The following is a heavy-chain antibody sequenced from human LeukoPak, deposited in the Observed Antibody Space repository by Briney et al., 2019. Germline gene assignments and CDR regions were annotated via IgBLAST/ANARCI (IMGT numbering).Heavy chain of an antibody. J-gene: IGHJ3*02. V-gene: IGHV4-59*08. Sequence: SETLSLTCTLSGGSMNNYYWSWIRQPPGKGLEWIGYIYYSGSTNYNPSLKSRVTVSVDTSKNQFSLKLDSMTAADTAVYYCARPREQWLGNDAFDIWGQGTMVTVSS. D-gene: IGHD6-19*01. CDR1: GGSMNNYY. CDR3: ARPREQWLGNDAFDI. CDR2: IYYSGST.